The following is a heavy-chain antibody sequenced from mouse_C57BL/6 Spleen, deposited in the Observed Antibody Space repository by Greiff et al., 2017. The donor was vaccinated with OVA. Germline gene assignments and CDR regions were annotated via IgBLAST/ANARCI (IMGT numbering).Heavy chain of an antibody. CDR1: GYTFTSYW. CDR3: ARHYYSAMDY. V-gene: IGHV1-55*01. CDR2: IYPGSGST. J-gene: IGHJ4*01. D-gene: IGHD2-12*01. Sequence: QVQLQQPGAELVKPGASVKMSCKASGYTFTSYWITWVKQRPGQGLEWIGDIYPGSGSTNYNEKFKNNATLTVDTSSSTAYMQLSSLTSEDSAVYYCARHYYSAMDYWGQGTSVTVSS.